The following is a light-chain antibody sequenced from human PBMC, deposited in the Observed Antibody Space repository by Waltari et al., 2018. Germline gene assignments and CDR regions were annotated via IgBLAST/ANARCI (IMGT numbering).Light chain of an antibody. Sequence: EIVMTQSPATLSVSPGERATLSCRASQSVSSNLAWYQQKPGQAHRLLIYRASTRATDIPARFSGSGSGTEFTLTISSLQSEDFAVYYCQQYNNWPLTFGGGTKVEIK. CDR2: RAS. CDR3: QQYNNWPLT. CDR1: QSVSSN. J-gene: IGKJ4*01. V-gene: IGKV3-15*01.